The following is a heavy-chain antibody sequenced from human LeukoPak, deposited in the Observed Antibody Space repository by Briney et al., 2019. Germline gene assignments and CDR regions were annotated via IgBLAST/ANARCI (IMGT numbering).Heavy chain of an antibody. CDR1: GFTFSSYA. CDR3: ARDRSFLGVTIEYFDY. D-gene: IGHD2-21*02. J-gene: IGHJ4*02. Sequence: PGGSLRLSCAASGFTFSSYATHWVRQAPGKGLEWVAVISYGGSNKLYADSVKGRFTISRDDSKNTVYLQMNSLRPEDTAVYYCARDRSFLGVTIEYFDYWGQGTLVTVSS. CDR2: ISYGGSNK. V-gene: IGHV3-30*04.